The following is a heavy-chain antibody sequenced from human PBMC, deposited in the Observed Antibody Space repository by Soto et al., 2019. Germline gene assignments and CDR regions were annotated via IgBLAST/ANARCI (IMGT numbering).Heavy chain of an antibody. D-gene: IGHD3-22*01. J-gene: IGHJ4*02. Sequence: GSLILACEAHGFTLSHHGMHWVRQAPGTGLEWVAVISYDGSNKYYADSVKGRFTISRDNSKNTLYLQMKSLRAEDTAVYYCAKLGPYDSSGYYSYFDYWGQGTLVTVSS. V-gene: IGHV3-30*18. CDR1: GFTLSHHG. CDR3: AKLGPYDSSGYYSYFDY. CDR2: ISYDGSNK.